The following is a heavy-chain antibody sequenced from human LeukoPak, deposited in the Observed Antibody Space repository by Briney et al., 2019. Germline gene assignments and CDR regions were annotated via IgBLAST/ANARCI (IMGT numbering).Heavy chain of an antibody. D-gene: IGHD5-24*01. J-gene: IGHJ4*02. V-gene: IGHV3-23*01. Sequence: GGSLRLSCATFGFTFVSYAMTWVRQAPGKGLEWVSAINGGGDTTYYADSVKGRFTVSRDRSTNTLFLQMSSLRAEDSGMYYCAKALDTYGYMRFDYWGQGTLVTVSS. CDR2: INGGGDTT. CDR3: AKALDTYGYMRFDY. CDR1: GFTFVSYA.